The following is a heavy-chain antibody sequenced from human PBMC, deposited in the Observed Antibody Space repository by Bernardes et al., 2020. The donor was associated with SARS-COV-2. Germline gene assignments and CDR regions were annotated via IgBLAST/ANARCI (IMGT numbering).Heavy chain of an antibody. J-gene: IGHJ6*03. CDR3: ARDAELRFLEWLSARSDYYMDV. CDR1: GGSISSYY. CDR2: IYTSGST. Sequence: SETLSLTCTVSGGSISSYYWSWIRQPAGKGLEWIGRIYTSGSTNYNPSLKSRVTMSVNTSKNQFSLKLSSVTAADTAVYYCARDAELRFLEWLSARSDYYMDVWGKGTTVTVSS. V-gene: IGHV4-4*07. D-gene: IGHD3-3*01.